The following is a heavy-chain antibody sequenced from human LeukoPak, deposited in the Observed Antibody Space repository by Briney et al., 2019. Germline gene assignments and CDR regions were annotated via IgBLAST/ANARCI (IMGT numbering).Heavy chain of an antibody. V-gene: IGHV4-31*03. CDR1: GGSISSGGYY. Sequence: PSETLSLTCTVSGGSISSGGYYWSWIRQHPGKGLEWIGYTYYSGSTYYNPSLKSRVTISVDTSKNQFSLKLSSVTAADTAVYYCALNIGYYDSSGYYLGNAFDIWGQGTMVTVSS. CDR2: TYYSGST. CDR3: ALNIGYYDSSGYYLGNAFDI. D-gene: IGHD3-22*01. J-gene: IGHJ3*02.